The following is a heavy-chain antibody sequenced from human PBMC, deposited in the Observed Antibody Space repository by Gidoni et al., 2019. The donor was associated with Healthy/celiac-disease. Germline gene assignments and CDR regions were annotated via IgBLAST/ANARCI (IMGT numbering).Heavy chain of an antibody. Sequence: QMQLVQSGPEVKKPGTSVKVSCKASGFTFTSSAMQWVRQARGQRLEWIGWIVVGSGNTNYAQKFQERVTITRDMSTSTAYMELSSLRSEDTAVYYCAADPIGYSSGWELGFDPWGQGTLVTVSS. CDR2: IVVGSGNT. V-gene: IGHV1-58*02. D-gene: IGHD6-19*01. CDR3: AADPIGYSSGWELGFDP. CDR1: GFTFTSSA. J-gene: IGHJ5*02.